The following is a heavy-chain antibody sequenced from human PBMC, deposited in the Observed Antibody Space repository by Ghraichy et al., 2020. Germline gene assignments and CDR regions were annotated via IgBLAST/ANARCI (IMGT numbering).Heavy chain of an antibody. CDR1: GLSFTRYS. J-gene: IGHJ4*02. Sequence: GGSLRLSCGASGLSFTRYSMTWVRQAPGKGLEWVANIKPDDSEKYYVDSVKGRFTISRDNAKNLFYLQMNSLRAEDTAVYYCATRYCITTSGCTGTQYFFDSGGQGPLVTVSS. V-gene: IGHV3-7*01. CDR3: ATRYCITTSGCTGTQYFFDS. D-gene: IGHD2-2*01. CDR2: IKPDDSEK.